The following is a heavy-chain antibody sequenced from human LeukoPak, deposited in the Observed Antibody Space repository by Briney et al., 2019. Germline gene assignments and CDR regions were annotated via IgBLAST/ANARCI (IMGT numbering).Heavy chain of an antibody. CDR2: INPSGGST. CDR1: GYTFTSYY. Sequence: ASVKVSCTASGYTFTSYYMHWVRQAPGQGLEWMGIINPSGGSTSYAQKFQGRVTMTRDMSTSTVYMELSSLRSEDTAVYYCARETRLERFDYWGQGTLVTVSS. J-gene: IGHJ4*02. V-gene: IGHV1-46*01. D-gene: IGHD3-16*01. CDR3: ARETRLERFDY.